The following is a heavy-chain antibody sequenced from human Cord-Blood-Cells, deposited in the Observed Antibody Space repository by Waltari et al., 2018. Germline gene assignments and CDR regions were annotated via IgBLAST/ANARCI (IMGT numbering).Heavy chain of an antibody. V-gene: IGHV3-7*01. D-gene: IGHD7-27*01. Sequence: EVQLVESGGGLVQPGGSLRLSCAASGFTFSGYWMSWVRQAPGKGLEWVANIKQDGSEKYYVDSVKGRFTISRDNAKNSLYLQMNSLRAEDTAVYYCARELTGDAFDIWGQGTMVTVSS. CDR3: ARELTGDAFDI. CDR2: IKQDGSEK. CDR1: GFTFSGYW. J-gene: IGHJ3*02.